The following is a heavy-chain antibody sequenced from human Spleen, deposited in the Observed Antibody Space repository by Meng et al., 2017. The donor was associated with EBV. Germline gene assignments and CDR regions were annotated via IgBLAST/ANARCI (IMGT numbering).Heavy chain of an antibody. CDR2: VHYTGST. CDR1: GDSILSFYY. Sequence: LQLRESGPGPVKPSETPLLTCTVSGDSILSFYYWGWIRQPPGRGLEWIGSVHYTGSTYYSPSLKSRVTVSVDTSKNQFSLRLTSVTAADTAVYYCARLGAMGYFDYWGQGTLVTVSS. CDR3: ARLGAMGYFDY. D-gene: IGHD1-26*01. V-gene: IGHV4-39*01. J-gene: IGHJ4*02.